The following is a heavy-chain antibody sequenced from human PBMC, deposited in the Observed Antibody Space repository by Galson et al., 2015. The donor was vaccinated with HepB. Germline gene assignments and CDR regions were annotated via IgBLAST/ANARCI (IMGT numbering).Heavy chain of an antibody. V-gene: IGHV3-53*01. J-gene: IGHJ4*02. Sequence: SLRLSCAASGFTVSSNYMSWVRQAPGKGLEWVSVIYSGGSTYYADSVKGRFTISRDSSKNTLYLQMNSLRAEDTAVYYCARVRGGYGKYYDFWSGHFDYWGQGTLVTVSS. D-gene: IGHD3-3*01. CDR2: IYSGGST. CDR3: ARVRGGYGKYYDFWSGHFDY. CDR1: GFTVSSNY.